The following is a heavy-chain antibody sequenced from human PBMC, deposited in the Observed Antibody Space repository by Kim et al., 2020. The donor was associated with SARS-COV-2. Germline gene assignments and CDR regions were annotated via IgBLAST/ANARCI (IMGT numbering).Heavy chain of an antibody. Sequence: SETLSLTCTVSGGSISSYYWSWIRQPPGKGLEWIGYIYYSGSTNYNPSLKSRVTISVDTSKNQFSLKLSSVTAADTAVYYCAREGYDIFFERHGGFYGMDVWGQGTTVTVSS. V-gene: IGHV4-59*13. CDR3: AREGYDIFFERHGGFYGMDV. J-gene: IGHJ6*02. D-gene: IGHD3-9*01. CDR2: IYYSGST. CDR1: GGSISSYY.